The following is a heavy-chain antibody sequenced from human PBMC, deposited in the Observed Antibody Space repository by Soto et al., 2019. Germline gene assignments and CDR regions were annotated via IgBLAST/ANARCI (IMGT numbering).Heavy chain of an antibody. CDR2: ISSGSSDT. Sequence: PGGTLRLSCEASGFTFSRVSMNWVRQVPGKGLECGASISSGSSDTWYAGSVKGRFIISRDRAQDSLFLQMNTPRPEDTALYYCAIVDFWGQGTHVTRSS. D-gene: IGHD2-2*03. J-gene: IGHJ4*02. V-gene: IGHV3-21*01. CDR3: AIVDF. CDR1: GFTFSRVS.